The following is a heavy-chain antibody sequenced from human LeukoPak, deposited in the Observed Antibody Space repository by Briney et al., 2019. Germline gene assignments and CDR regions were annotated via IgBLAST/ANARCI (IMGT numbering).Heavy chain of an antibody. CDR2: ISGSGGST. Sequence: GGSLRLSCAASGFTFSSHAMSWVRQAPGKGLEWVSAISGSGGSTYYADSVKGRFTISRDNSKNTLYLQMNSLRAEDTAIYYCAKALWFGELFIDYWGQGTLVTVSS. V-gene: IGHV3-23*01. D-gene: IGHD3-10*01. J-gene: IGHJ4*02. CDR1: GFTFSSHA. CDR3: AKALWFGELFIDY.